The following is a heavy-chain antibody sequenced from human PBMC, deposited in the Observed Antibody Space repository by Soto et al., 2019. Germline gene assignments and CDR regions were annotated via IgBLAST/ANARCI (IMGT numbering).Heavy chain of an antibody. CDR1: GYTFTSYY. J-gene: IGHJ4*02. Sequence: GASVKVSCKASGYTFTSYYMHWVRQAPGQGLEWMGIINPSGGSTSYAQKFQGRVTMTRDTSTSTVYMELSSLRSEDTAVYYCARDGASAVVAATDLIFDYWGQGTLVTAPQ. V-gene: IGHV1-46*03. D-gene: IGHD2-15*01. CDR3: ARDGASAVVAATDLIFDY. CDR2: INPSGGST.